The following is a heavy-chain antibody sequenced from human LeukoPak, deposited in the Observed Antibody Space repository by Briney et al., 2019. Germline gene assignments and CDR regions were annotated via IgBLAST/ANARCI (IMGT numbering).Heavy chain of an antibody. J-gene: IGHJ5*02. CDR3: ARGGYSGSDWTT. CDR2: IRYVGSNK. Sequence: GGSLRLSCAASGFTFSSYAMHWVRQAPGKGLEWVAFIRYVGSNKYYADSVKGRFTISRDNSKNTLYLQMNSLRAEDTAVYYCARGGYSGSDWTTWGQGTLVTVSS. D-gene: IGHD5-12*01. CDR1: GFTFSSYA. V-gene: IGHV3-30*02.